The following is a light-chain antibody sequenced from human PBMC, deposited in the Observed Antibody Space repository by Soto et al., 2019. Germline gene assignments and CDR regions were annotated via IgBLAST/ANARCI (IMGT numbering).Light chain of an antibody. CDR2: AAS. J-gene: IGKJ4*01. V-gene: IGKV1-39*01. CDR3: QQCYNTPPT. CDR1: QSISSW. Sequence: SALSASKRDRVTSTCLVSQSISSWLAWYQQKPGKAPKLLIYAASSLQSGVPSRFSGSGSGTDFTLTISSLQAEDFATYYCQQCYNTPPTLGGGSIV.